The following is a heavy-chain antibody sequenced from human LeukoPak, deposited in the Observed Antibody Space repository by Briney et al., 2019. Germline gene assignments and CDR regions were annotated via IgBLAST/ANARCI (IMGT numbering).Heavy chain of an antibody. Sequence: PGGSLRLSCAASGFTCSGLCMSWLRQAPGVGRVWGANKKKGGSDKYYVDSVRGRFTISRDNAKNSLYLQRNSLRAEDTAVYYCARDAPRGIVVVPAAHDAFDIWGQGTMVTVSS. CDR3: ARDAPRGIVVVPAAHDAFDI. CDR2: KKKGGSDK. J-gene: IGHJ3*02. CDR1: GFTCSGLC. D-gene: IGHD2-2*01. V-gene: IGHV3-7*03.